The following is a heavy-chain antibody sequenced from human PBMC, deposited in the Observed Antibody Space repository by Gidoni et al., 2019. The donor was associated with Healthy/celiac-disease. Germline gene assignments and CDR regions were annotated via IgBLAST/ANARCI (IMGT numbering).Heavy chain of an antibody. CDR1: GGTFSSYA. J-gene: IGHJ5*02. Sequence: QVQLVQSGAEVKKPGSSVKVSCKASGGTFSSYAISWVRQAPGQGLEWMGGIIPIFGIANYAQKFQGRVTITADKSTSTAYMELSSLRSEDTAVYYCARDLGYGGNFGAAVGWFDPWGQGTLVTVSS. D-gene: IGHD4-17*01. CDR2: IIPIFGIA. V-gene: IGHV1-69*17. CDR3: ARDLGYGGNFGAAVGWFDP.